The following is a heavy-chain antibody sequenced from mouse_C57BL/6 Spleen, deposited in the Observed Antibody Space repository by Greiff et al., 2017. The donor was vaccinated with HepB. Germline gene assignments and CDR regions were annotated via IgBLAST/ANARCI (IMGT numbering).Heavy chain of an antibody. J-gene: IGHJ3*01. CDR2: IDPSDSYT. V-gene: IGHV1-50*01. CDR1: GYTFTSYW. CDR3: ASWDAWFAY. D-gene: IGHD4-1*01. Sequence: QVQLQQPGAELVKPGASVKLSCKASGYTFTSYWMQWVKQRPGQGLEWIGEIDPSDSYTNYNQKFKGKATLTVDTSSSTAYMQLSSLKSEDSAVYYCASWDAWFAYWGQGTLVTVSA.